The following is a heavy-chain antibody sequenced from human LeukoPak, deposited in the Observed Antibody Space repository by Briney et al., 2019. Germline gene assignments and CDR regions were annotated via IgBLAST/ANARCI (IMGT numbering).Heavy chain of an antibody. CDR1: GYSFTTYW. D-gene: IGHD3-22*01. CDR2: IDPSDSYT. CDR3: ARRYYDSSRTNYYYYGMDV. J-gene: IGHJ6*02. Sequence: GESLKISCKGSGYSFTTYWISWVRQMPGKGLEWMGRIDPSDSYTNYSPSFQGHVTISADKSISTAYLQWSSLKASDTAMYYCARRYYDSSRTNYYYYGMDVWGQGTTVTVSS. V-gene: IGHV5-10-1*01.